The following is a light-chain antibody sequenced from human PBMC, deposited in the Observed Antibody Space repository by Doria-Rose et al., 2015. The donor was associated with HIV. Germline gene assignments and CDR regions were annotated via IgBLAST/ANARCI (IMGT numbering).Light chain of an antibody. CDR3: QQYGTSRGT. CDR1: QRVQSRY. Sequence: EIVMTQSPGTLSLSPGERATLSCRASQRVQSRYLAWYQQKPVQAPRLLIYDASTTATGIPDRFSGSESGTDLTLTISRLKPEDVAVYYCQQYGTSRGTFGQGTRLEIK. J-gene: IGKJ5*01. V-gene: IGKV3-20*01. CDR2: DAS.